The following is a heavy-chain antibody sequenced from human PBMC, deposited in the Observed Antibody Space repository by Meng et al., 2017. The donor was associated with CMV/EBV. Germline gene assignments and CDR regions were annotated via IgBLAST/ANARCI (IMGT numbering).Heavy chain of an antibody. Sequence: LSLTCAASGFTFNSSAMSWVRQAPGKGLEWVSVISASGGTTYYSDSVRGRVTVSRDNSKDTLYLHMTSLRAEDTAVYYCARTDYYDGTGYYSWGQGTLVTVSS. D-gene: IGHD3-22*01. CDR1: GFTFNSSA. CDR2: ISASGGTT. CDR3: ARTDYYDGTGYYS. J-gene: IGHJ4*02. V-gene: IGHV3-23*01.